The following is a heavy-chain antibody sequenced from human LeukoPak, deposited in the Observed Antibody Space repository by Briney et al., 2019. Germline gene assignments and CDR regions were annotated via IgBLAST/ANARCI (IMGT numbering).Heavy chain of an antibody. Sequence: SETLSLTCAVYGGSFSGYYWSWIRQPPGKGLEWIGEINHSGSTNYNPSLKSRVTISVDTSKNQFSLKLSSVTAADTAVYYCARVGVVVAATQLIYYYYGMDVWGQGTTVTVSS. CDR2: INHSGST. J-gene: IGHJ6*02. V-gene: IGHV4-34*01. CDR3: ARVGVVVAATQLIYYYYGMDV. D-gene: IGHD2-15*01. CDR1: GGSFSGYY.